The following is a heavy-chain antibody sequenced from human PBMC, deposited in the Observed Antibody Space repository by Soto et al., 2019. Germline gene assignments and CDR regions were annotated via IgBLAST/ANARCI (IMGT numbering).Heavy chain of an antibody. CDR3: ASRGSRYYDILTGYRGYFHY. Sequence: QVQLVQSGAEVKKPGSSVKVSCKASGGTFSSYAISWVRQAPGQGLEWMGGIIPIFGTANYAQKFQGRVTITADESTSTAYMELSSLRSEDTAVYYCASRGSRYYDILTGYRGYFHYWGQGTLVTVSS. J-gene: IGHJ4*02. V-gene: IGHV1-69*19. CDR2: IIPIFGTA. CDR1: GGTFSSYA. D-gene: IGHD3-9*01.